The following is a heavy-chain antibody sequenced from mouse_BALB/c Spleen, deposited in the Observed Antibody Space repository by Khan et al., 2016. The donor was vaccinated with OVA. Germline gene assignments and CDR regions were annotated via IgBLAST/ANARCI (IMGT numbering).Heavy chain of an antibody. V-gene: IGHV1-18*01. CDR1: GYTFTEYT. J-gene: IGHJ4*01. CDR2: INPKNGVT. Sequence: VQLQQSGPELVKPGASVKISCKTSGYTFTEYTLHWVKQSHGKSLEWIGVINPKNGVTSYNQKFKGKATLTVDKSSSTAYMEFRSLTSEDSAVYYCARDAGRYWGQGTSVTASS. CDR3: ARDAGRY. D-gene: IGHD3-3*01.